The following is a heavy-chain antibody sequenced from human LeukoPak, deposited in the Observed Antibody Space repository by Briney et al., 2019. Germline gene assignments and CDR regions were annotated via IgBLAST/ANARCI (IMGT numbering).Heavy chain of an antibody. Sequence: GGSLRLSCAASGFTFSRYEMNWVRQAPGKGLEWVSYISSGGATMYYADSVKGRFTISRDNAKNSLYLQMNSLRAEDTAVYYCARDGVAKSLDYWGREPWSPSPQ. J-gene: IGHJ4*02. CDR3: ARDGVAKSLDY. CDR2: ISSGGATM. D-gene: IGHD2-15*01. V-gene: IGHV3-48*03. CDR1: GFTFSRYE.